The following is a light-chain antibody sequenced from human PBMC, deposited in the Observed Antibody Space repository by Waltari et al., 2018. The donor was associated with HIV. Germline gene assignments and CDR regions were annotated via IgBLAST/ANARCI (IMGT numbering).Light chain of an antibody. CDR3: FLYSHSGNPYCV. J-gene: IGLJ3*02. V-gene: IGLV2-11*03. CDR2: SST. Sequence: QQHPGQTPKLLMYSSTNRPSCAPARFSGFMLGDTAFLIVSGAQPEDEAHYYCFLYSHSGNPYCVFGGGTKLTVL.